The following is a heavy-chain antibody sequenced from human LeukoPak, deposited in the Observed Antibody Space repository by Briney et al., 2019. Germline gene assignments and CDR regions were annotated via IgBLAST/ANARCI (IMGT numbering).Heavy chain of an antibody. CDR2: IFYNGSA. Sequence: PSETLSLTCAVSGGSISNYYWNWIRQPPGKGLEWIGYIFYNGSANYNPSLKSRVTISVDTSKNQFSLKVYSVTAADTAVYHCARARPCVIDYWGQGKLVTVSS. V-gene: IGHV4-59*01. J-gene: IGHJ4*02. CDR1: GGSISNYY. CDR3: ARARPCVIDY.